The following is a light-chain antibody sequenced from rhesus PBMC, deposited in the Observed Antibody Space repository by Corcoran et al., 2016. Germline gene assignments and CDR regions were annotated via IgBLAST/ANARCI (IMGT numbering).Light chain of an antibody. J-gene: IGKJ1*01. Sequence: DIQMTQSPSSLSASVGDTVTINCRASQGISNSLAWYQQRPGKAPKPLIQAQSNLETGGPSRFSGSGSGTDFTRPISSLQPEDFATYYCQQYNSYPWTFGQGTKVEIK. CDR2: AQS. CDR3: QQYNSYPWT. CDR1: QGISNS. V-gene: IGKV1S14*01.